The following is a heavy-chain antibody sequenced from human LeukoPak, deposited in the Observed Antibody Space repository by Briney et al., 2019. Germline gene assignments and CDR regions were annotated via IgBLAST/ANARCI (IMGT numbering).Heavy chain of an antibody. CDR2: ISGSGGST. CDR1: GFTFSTYA. V-gene: IGHV3-23*01. Sequence: PGGSLRLSCAASGFTFSTYAMTWVRQAPGKGLEWVSAISGSGGSTYYADSVKGRFTISRDNSKNTLYLQMNSLRADDTAVYYCAQGRCRYGYQRVDYWGQGTLVTVSS. CDR3: AQGRCRYGYQRVDY. J-gene: IGHJ4*02. D-gene: IGHD5-18*01.